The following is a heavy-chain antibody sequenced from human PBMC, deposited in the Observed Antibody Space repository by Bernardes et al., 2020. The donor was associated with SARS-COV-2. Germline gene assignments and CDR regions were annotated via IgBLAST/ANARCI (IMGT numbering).Heavy chain of an antibody. CDR3: ATTPQYEYTRVFDF. D-gene: IGHD2-15*01. V-gene: IGHV3-30*03. Sequence: GGSLRLSCAASGFSFSNYGMHWVRQAPGKGLEWVAVVSYDGIEKFYADSVKGRFTISRDNSKNTLSLQMNSLRPEDTAVYYCATTPQYEYTRVFDFWGQGTLVTVSS. CDR1: GFSFSNYG. CDR2: VSYDGIEK. J-gene: IGHJ4*02.